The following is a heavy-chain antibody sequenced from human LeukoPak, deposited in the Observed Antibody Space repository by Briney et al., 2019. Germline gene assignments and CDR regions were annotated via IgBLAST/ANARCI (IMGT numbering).Heavy chain of an antibody. CDR1: GYSFTSYW. CDR2: IYPGDSDI. Sequence: GESLKISCKGSGYSFTSYWIGWVRQMPGKGLEWMGIIYPGDSDIRYSPSFQGQVTISADKSISTAYLQWSSLKASDTAMYYCARHGSSGSYYYGMDVWGQGTTVTVSS. J-gene: IGHJ6*02. V-gene: IGHV5-51*01. D-gene: IGHD6-19*01. CDR3: ARHGSSGSYYYGMDV.